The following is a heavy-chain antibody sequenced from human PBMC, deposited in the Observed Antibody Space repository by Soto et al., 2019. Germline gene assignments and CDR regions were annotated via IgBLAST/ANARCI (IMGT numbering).Heavy chain of an antibody. CDR3: ATGFSSRTYYYYYVIDV. Sequence: ASVKVSCKVSGYTLTELSMHWVRQAPGKGLEWMGGFDPEDGETIYAQKFQGRVTMTEDTSTDTAYMELSSLRSEDTAVYYCATGFSSRTYYYYYVIDVWGQGSTVTGSS. CDR1: GYTLTELS. CDR2: FDPEDGET. V-gene: IGHV1-24*01. J-gene: IGHJ6*02. D-gene: IGHD6-13*01.